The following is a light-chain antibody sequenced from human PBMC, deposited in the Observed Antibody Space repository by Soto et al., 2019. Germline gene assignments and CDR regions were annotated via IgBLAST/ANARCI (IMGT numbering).Light chain of an antibody. CDR2: EVN. CDR1: SSNVGSYKL. Sequence: QSVLTQPASVSGPPGQSITISCTGTSSNVGSYKLVSWYQQHPGEAPKLMIFEVNKRPSGVSNRFSGSKSGNTASLTISGLKVEDEADYYCCSSGGSPTYVFGTGTKVTVL. J-gene: IGLJ1*01. CDR3: CSSGGSPTYV. V-gene: IGLV2-23*02.